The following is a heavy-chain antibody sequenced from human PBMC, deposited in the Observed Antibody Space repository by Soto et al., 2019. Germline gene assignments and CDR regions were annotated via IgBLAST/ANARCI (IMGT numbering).Heavy chain of an antibody. Sequence: QVQLVQSGAEVKKPGASVKVSCKASGYTFTSYGISWVRQAPGQGLEWMGWISAYNGNTNYAQKLQGRVTMTTDTSRSTAYGELRSLRSDDTAVYYCARDRRGQQLVPPHWYFDLWGRGTLVTVSS. D-gene: IGHD6-13*01. CDR3: ARDRRGQQLVPPHWYFDL. J-gene: IGHJ2*01. V-gene: IGHV1-18*01. CDR1: GYTFTSYG. CDR2: ISAYNGNT.